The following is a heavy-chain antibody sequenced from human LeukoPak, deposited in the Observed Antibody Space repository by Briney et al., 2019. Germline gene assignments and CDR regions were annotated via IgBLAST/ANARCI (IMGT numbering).Heavy chain of an antibody. CDR1: GGSFSGYY. J-gene: IGHJ4*02. CDR3: ARASQDYGDSFDY. D-gene: IGHD4-17*01. CDR2: INRSGST. Sequence: SETLSLTCAVYGGSFSGYYWSWIRQPPGKGLEWIGEINRSGSTNYNPSLKSRVTISVDTSKNQFSLKLSSVTAADTAVYYCARASQDYGDSFDYWGQGTLVTVSS. V-gene: IGHV4-34*01.